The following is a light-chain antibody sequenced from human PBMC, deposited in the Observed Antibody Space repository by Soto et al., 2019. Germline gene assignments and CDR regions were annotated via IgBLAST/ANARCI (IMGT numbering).Light chain of an antibody. Sequence: DIQMTQSPSSLSASVGDRVTITCRASQSISSYLNWYQQKPGKAPKLLIYAAFSLQSGVPSRFSGSGSGKDFTLTISSLQPEDFATYYCQQSFNTPLTFGQGTKVEIK. J-gene: IGKJ1*01. V-gene: IGKV1-39*01. CDR3: QQSFNTPLT. CDR1: QSISSY. CDR2: AAF.